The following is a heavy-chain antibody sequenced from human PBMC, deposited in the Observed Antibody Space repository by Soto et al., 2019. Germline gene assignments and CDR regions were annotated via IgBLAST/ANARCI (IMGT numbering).Heavy chain of an antibody. CDR2: IYYSGST. J-gene: IGHJ4*02. D-gene: IGHD3-10*01. CDR1: GGSISSGGYY. CDR3: ARGVLH. Sequence: QVQLQESGPGLVKPSQTLSLTCTVSGGSISSGGYYWSWIRQHPGKGLEWIGSIYYSGSTYYHPSPXRXXTIPVDTAKDQFSLKLSSVTAADTAVYYCARGVLHWGQGTLVTVSS. V-gene: IGHV4-31*03.